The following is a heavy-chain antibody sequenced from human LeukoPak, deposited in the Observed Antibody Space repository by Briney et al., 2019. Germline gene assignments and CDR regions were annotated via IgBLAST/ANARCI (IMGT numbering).Heavy chain of an antibody. CDR3: ARFGTSSSRFFDQ. Sequence: PSETLSLTCAVSGGSISAYYWSWIRQPPGKGLEWIGYIHYSGTTNYYPSLKSRVTIALDTSKNQFSLKLNSVTAADTAVYYCARFGTSSSRFFDQWGQGTLVTVSS. D-gene: IGHD6-6*01. J-gene: IGHJ4*02. CDR2: IHYSGTT. CDR1: GGSISAYY. V-gene: IGHV4-59*01.